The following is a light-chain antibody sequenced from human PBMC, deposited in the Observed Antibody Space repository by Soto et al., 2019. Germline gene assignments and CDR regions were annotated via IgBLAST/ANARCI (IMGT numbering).Light chain of an antibody. V-gene: IGKV3-20*01. CDR2: DAS. Sequence: IVLPQSPGTLSLYPGERATLSCRASQRISNSYLAWYQQKPGQAPRLLLYDASSRATGIPDRVSGSGSGTDFTLTISRLEPEDFAVYYCQQYARPPYAFGQRTKVDIK. CDR3: QQYARPPYA. J-gene: IGKJ2*01. CDR1: QRISNSY.